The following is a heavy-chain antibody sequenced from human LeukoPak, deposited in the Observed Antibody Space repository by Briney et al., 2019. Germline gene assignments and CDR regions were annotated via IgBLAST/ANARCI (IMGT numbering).Heavy chain of an antibody. Sequence: PSETLSLTCTVSGDSITTTTSLWGWIRQPPGKGLEWIGAMYYGGDTFYSGSLRSRVTLSLYPSNNQFSLSLPSLTAPGPALFFWAGGGDPFCGGCWGPGALVTV. CDR2: MYYGGDT. CDR1: GDSITTTTSL. CDR3: AGGGDPFCGGC. D-gene: IGHD3-16*01. V-gene: IGHV4-39*07. J-gene: IGHJ1*01.